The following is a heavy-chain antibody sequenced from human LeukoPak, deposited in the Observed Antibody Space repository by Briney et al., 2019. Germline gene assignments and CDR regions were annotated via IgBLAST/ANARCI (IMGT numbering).Heavy chain of an antibody. CDR1: GITFNSYA. CDR3: AKDLAATSTTRFSYWDS. Sequence: GGSLRLSCAVSGITFNSYAMSWVRQAPGKGLEWVSAISGSGDSTYYADFAKGRFTISRDNSKNMLYLQMTSLRAEDTALYYCAKDLAATSTTRFSYWDSWGQGTLVTVSS. D-gene: IGHD2-15*01. CDR2: ISGSGDST. V-gene: IGHV3-23*01. J-gene: IGHJ4*02.